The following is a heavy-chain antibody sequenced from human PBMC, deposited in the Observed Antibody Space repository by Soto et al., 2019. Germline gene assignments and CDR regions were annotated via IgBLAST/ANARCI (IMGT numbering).Heavy chain of an antibody. CDR3: ANSRYYYGSGRYYPLNDY. CDR1: GGTFSSYA. D-gene: IGHD3-10*01. CDR2: ITPIFGTA. Sequence: QVQLVQSGAEVKKPGSSVKVSCKASGGTFSSYAISWVRQAPGQGLEWMGGITPIFGTANYAPKFQGRVTITADESTSTAYMELSSLRSEDTAVYYCANSRYYYGSGRYYPLNDYWGQGTLVTVSS. V-gene: IGHV1-69*01. J-gene: IGHJ4*02.